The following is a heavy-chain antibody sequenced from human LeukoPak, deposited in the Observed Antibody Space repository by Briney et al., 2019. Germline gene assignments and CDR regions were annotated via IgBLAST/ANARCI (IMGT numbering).Heavy chain of an antibody. V-gene: IGHV6-1*01. CDR3: AREYSASFDY. J-gene: IGHJ4*02. CDR1: GDSVSSNSAA. Sequence: SQTLSLTCVISGDSVSSNSAAWNWIRQSPSRGLEWLGRTYSRSKWYHDYAVSVQGRVTINPDTSKSQFSLQLNSVTPEDTAVYYCAREYSASFDYWGQGILVTVSS. D-gene: IGHD2-15*01. CDR2: TYSRSKWYH.